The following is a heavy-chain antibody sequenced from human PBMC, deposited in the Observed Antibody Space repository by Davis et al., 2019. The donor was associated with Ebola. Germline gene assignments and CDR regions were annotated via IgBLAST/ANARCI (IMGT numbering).Heavy chain of an antibody. CDR1: GFTFSGSA. CDR2: IRSKANSYAT. D-gene: IGHD4-11*01. V-gene: IGHV3-73*01. J-gene: IGHJ6*02. Sequence: GESLKISCAASGFTFSGSALHWVRQASGKGLEWVGRIRSKANSYATAYAASVKGRFTISRDDSKNTADLQMNSLKTEDTAVYYCSMTTVTTDVWGQGTTVTVSS. CDR3: SMTTVTTDV.